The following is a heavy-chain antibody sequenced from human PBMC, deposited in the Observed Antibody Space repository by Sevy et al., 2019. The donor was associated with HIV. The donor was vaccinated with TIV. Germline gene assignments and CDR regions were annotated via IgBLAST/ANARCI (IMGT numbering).Heavy chain of an antibody. D-gene: IGHD3-16*02. CDR2: ISSSSSYI. J-gene: IGHJ4*02. CDR1: GFTFSSYT. V-gene: IGHV3-21*01. CDR3: AREEEDYVWGTSRDLIFFDY. Sequence: GGSLRLSCAVSGFTFSSYTMNWVRQAPGKGLEWVSSISSSSSYIYYADSVEGRLTISRDNAKNSLYLQMNSLRAEDTAVYYCAREEEDYVWGTSRDLIFFDYWGQGSLVTVSS.